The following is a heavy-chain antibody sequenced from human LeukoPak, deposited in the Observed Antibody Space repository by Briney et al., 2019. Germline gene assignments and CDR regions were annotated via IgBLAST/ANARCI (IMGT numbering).Heavy chain of an antibody. J-gene: IGHJ6*02. V-gene: IGHV3-43*02. CDR1: GFTSDDYA. Sequence: GGSLRLSCAASGFTSDDYAMHWVRQAPGKGLEWVSLISGDGGSTYYADSVKGRFTISRDNSKNSLYLQMNSLRTEDTALYYCAKDLTSSGYYYRAIYYYYYGMDVWGQGTTVTVSS. CDR2: ISGDGGST. CDR3: AKDLTSSGYYYRAIYYYYYGMDV. D-gene: IGHD3-22*01.